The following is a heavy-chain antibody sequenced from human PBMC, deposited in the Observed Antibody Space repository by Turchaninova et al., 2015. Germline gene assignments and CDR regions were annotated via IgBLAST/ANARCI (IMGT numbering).Heavy chain of an antibody. CDR1: GFTFRDYT. Sequence: VQLVDSGGGLVQPGRSLRLSCSSSGFTFRDYTFNWVRQAPGKGGGWGGFIRSKAHGVTTECSASGEVRFTISRGNSKNIAFLQMDNLKPEDTGVYYCTRDWSGYDKYDSWGQGTLVTVSS. CDR2: IRSKAHGVTT. J-gene: IGHJ4*02. CDR3: TRDWSGYDKYDS. D-gene: IGHD3-3*01. V-gene: IGHV3-49*04.